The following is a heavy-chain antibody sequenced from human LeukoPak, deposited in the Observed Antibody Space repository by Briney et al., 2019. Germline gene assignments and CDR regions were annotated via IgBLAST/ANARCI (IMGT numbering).Heavy chain of an antibody. CDR3: ARGPHPGGAGYNLVDH. J-gene: IGHJ4*02. V-gene: IGHV4-39*01. D-gene: IGHD5-24*01. CDR1: GGSISSSSYY. CDR2: ISYRGTT. Sequence: SETPSLTCTVSGGSISSSSYYWGWIRQPPGKGLEWIGSISYRGTTFYNPSLKSRVTISVDTSKNQFFLRVSSVTAADTAVYYCARGPHPGGAGYNLVDHWGQGTLVTVSP.